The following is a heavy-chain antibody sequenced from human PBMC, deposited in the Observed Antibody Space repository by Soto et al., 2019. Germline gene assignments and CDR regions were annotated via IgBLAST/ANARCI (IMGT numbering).Heavy chain of an antibody. V-gene: IGHV3-23*01. CDR3: VKLLRSWYGHNDLDV. CDR2: ISGGGGST. D-gene: IGHD4-17*01. J-gene: IGHJ6*02. CDR1: GLTFSNYA. Sequence: LRLSWTASGLTFSNYAMSWVRQAPGKGLEFVSFISGGGGSTYSADSVKGRFTVSRDNLKNTLSLQMNSLRVEDTAVYYCVKLLRSWYGHNDLDVWGQGTTVTVSS.